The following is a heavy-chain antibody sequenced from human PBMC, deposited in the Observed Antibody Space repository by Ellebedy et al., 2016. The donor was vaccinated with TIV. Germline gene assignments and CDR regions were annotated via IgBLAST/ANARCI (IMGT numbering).Heavy chain of an antibody. CDR1: GVTFSRFH. CDR2: IRPDGSNE. Sequence: PGGSLRLSCAPSGVTFSRFHLHWLRQAPAKGIEWVAFIRPDGSNENYAESVKGRFTISRDKAKNTLYLQVNSLRPEDTAVYYCGKQDGSGNFPAFSYFGSWGHGTLVTVSA. CDR3: GKQDGSGNFPAFSYFGS. V-gene: IGHV3-30*02. D-gene: IGHD3-10*01. J-gene: IGHJ5*01.